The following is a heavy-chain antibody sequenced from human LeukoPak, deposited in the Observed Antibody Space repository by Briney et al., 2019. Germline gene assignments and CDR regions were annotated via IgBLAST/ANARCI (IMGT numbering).Heavy chain of an antibody. CDR1: GYTFTSYD. V-gene: IGHV1-8*01. CDR3: ARGPGGRDGYISGYDDY. J-gene: IGHJ4*02. D-gene: IGHD5-24*01. CDR2: MNPNSGNT. Sequence: GAPVKVSCKASGYTFTSYDINWVRQATGQGLEWMGWMNPNSGNTGYAQKFQGRVTMTRNTSISTAYMELSSLRSEDTAVYYCARGPGGRDGYISGYDDYWGQGTLVTVSS.